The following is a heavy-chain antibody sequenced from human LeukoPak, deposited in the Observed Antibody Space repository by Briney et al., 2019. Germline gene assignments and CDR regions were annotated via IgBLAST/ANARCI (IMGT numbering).Heavy chain of an antibody. V-gene: IGHV3-33*01. D-gene: IGHD3-3*01. CDR2: IWYDGSNK. J-gene: IGHJ4*02. CDR3: AREPHSYYDFWSGFTNRGAYFDY. CDR1: GFTFSSCG. Sequence: PGRSLRLSCAASGFTFSSCGMHWVRQAPGKGLEWVAVIWYDGSNKYYADSVKGRFTISRDNSKNTLYLQMNSLRAEDTAVYYCAREPHSYYDFWSGFTNRGAYFDYWGQGTLVTVSS.